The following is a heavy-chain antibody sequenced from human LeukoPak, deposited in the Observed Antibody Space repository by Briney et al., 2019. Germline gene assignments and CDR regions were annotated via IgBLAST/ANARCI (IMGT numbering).Heavy chain of an antibody. CDR1: GFTFSNFW. CDR3: AGTYYYDSSEPFDY. CDR2: IYGDGSFT. D-gene: IGHD3-22*01. V-gene: IGHV3-74*01. Sequence: GGSLRLSCAASGFTFSNFWMHWVRQAPGKGLVWVALIYGDGSFTRYADSVKGRFTISRDNAKNTVYLQMNSLRAEDTAVYYCAGTYYYDSSEPFDYWGQGTLVTVSS. J-gene: IGHJ4*02.